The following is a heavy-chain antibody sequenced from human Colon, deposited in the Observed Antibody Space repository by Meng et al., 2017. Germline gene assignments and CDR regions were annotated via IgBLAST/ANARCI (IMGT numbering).Heavy chain of an antibody. D-gene: IGHD6-19*01. Sequence: ASVKVSCKASGYIFNSSAIHWLRQAPGQGLEWMGWINTETGDAGYSQKFQGRVIISIDTPATTGYMELTSLRSEDTAVYYCSTDSGSGWYKHHWGPGTLVTVSS. V-gene: IGHV1-3*04. CDR3: STDSGSGWYKHH. CDR2: INTETGDA. CDR1: GYIFNSSA. J-gene: IGHJ5*02.